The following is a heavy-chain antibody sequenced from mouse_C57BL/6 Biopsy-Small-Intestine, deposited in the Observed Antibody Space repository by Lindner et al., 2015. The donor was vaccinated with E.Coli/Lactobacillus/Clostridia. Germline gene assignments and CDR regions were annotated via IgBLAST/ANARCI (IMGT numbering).Heavy chain of an antibody. CDR3: APGFAF. J-gene: IGHJ3*01. V-gene: IGHV14-2*01. Sequence: VQLQESGAELVTPGASVRLSCTASGFNIKDYYIHWVRQRTEQGLEWIGRIDPKDGETEYAPKFQGRATVTADTSSNTAYLQVNSLTSEDTAVYYCAPGFAFWGQGTLLTVSA. CDR2: IDPKDGET. CDR1: GFNIKDYY.